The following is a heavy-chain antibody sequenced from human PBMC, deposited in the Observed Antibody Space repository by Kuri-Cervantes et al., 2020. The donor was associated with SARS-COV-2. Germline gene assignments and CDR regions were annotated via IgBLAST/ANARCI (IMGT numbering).Heavy chain of an antibody. Sequence: SETLSLTCTVSGGSISSSSYCWGWIRQPPGKGLEWIGSIYYSGSTYYNPSLKSRVTISVDTSKNQFSLKLSSVTAADTAVYYCARQEVVAATNWFDPWGQGTLVTVSS. CDR2: IYYSGST. V-gene: IGHV4-39*01. D-gene: IGHD2-15*01. CDR3: ARQEVVAATNWFDP. J-gene: IGHJ5*02. CDR1: GGSISSSSYC.